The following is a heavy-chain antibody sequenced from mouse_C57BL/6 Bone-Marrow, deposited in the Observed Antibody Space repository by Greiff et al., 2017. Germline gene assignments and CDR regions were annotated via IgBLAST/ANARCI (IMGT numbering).Heavy chain of an antibody. CDR3: ARFYDSNFYYAMDY. J-gene: IGHJ4*01. D-gene: IGHD2-5*01. V-gene: IGHV5-6*01. Sequence: DVHLVESGGDLVKPGGSLKLSCAASGFTFSSYGMSWVRQTPDKRLEWVATISSGGSYTYYPDSVKGRFTISRDNAKNTLYLQMSSLKSEDTAMYYCARFYDSNFYYAMDYWGQGTSVTVSS. CDR1: GFTFSSYG. CDR2: ISSGGSYT.